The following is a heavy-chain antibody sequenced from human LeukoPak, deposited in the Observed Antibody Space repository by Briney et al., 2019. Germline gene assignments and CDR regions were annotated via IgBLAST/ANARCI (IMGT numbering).Heavy chain of an antibody. J-gene: IGHJ3*02. CDR1: GTSVSSYY. V-gene: IGHV4-59*08. CDR3: ARHVDTALIGAFHI. CDR2: VTYTGS. D-gene: IGHD5-18*01. Sequence: SETLSLTCTVSGTSVSSYYWSWLRQPPGKGPEWIGYVTYTGSKYNPSLKSRVTISTDRSKKEVSLRLSSVTAADTAMYFCARHVDTALIGAFHIWGQGTMVTVS.